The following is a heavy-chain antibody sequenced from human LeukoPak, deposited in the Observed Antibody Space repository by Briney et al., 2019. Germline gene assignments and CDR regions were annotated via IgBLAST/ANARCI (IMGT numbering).Heavy chain of an antibody. Sequence: SGTLSLTCAVSGGSISNYWWSWVRQSPGKGLEWIGEIHHSGNTNYNPSLKSRVTVSVGPSRGQFSLKLNSVTAADTAVYYCVRNGYYSVDYWGQGTLVTVSS. D-gene: IGHD3-22*01. CDR2: IHHSGNT. J-gene: IGHJ4*02. CDR1: GGSISNYW. CDR3: VRNGYYSVDY. V-gene: IGHV4-4*02.